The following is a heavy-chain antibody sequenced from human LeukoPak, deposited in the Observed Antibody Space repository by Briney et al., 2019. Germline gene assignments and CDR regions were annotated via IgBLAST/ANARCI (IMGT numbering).Heavy chain of an antibody. D-gene: IGHD5-12*01. V-gene: IGHV6-1*01. J-gene: IGHJ6*03. Sequence: SQTLSLTCAISGDSVSSNSAAWNWTRQSPSRGLEWLGRTYYRSKWYNDYAVSVKSRITINPDTSKNQFSLQLNSVTPEDTAVYYCAREKFRATRGGYSGYDREYYYYYMDVWGKGTTVTVSS. CDR2: TYYRSKWYN. CDR3: AREKFRATRGGYSGYDREYYYYYMDV. CDR1: GDSVSSNSAA.